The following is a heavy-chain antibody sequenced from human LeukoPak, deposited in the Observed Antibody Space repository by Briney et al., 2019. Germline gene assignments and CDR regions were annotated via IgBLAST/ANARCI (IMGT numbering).Heavy chain of an antibody. J-gene: IGHJ4*02. CDR1: GYTFTSYG. CDR2: ISAYNGNT. CDR3: ARAPSSIAVAGTWVDY. V-gene: IGHV1-18*01. D-gene: IGHD6-19*01. Sequence: ASVKVSCKASGYTFTSYGISWVRQAPGQGLEWMGWISAYNGNTNYTQKLQGRVTMTTDTSTSTAYMELRSLRSDDTAVYYCARAPSSIAVAGTWVDYWGQGTLVTVSS.